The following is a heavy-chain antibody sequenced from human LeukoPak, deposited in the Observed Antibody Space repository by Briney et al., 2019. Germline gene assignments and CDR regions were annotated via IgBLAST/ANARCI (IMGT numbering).Heavy chain of an antibody. CDR1: GGSFSGYY. Sequence: SETLSLTCAVYGGSFSGYYWSWICQPPGKGLEWIGGINHRGSTNYNPSLKSRVTISVDTSKNQFSLKLSSVTAADTAVYYCARGRKKVMARGNRPNYYYYMDVWGKGTTVTVSS. V-gene: IGHV4-34*01. CDR2: INHRGST. J-gene: IGHJ6*03. D-gene: IGHD3-16*01. CDR3: ARGRKKVMARGNRPNYYYYMDV.